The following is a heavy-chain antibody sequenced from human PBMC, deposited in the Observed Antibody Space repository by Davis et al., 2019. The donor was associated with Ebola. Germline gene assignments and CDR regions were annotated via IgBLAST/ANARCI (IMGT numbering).Heavy chain of an antibody. Sequence: PGGSLRLSCAASGFTFSSYWMSWVRQAPGKGLEWVSNIKQDGSAKYYVDSVKGRFTISRDNDKKSLFLQMNRLRAEDTAVYYCARGDYYDSSGYFYDGTYHDAFVIWGQGTLVTVSS. CDR2: IKQDGSAK. CDR1: GFTFSSYW. V-gene: IGHV3-7*01. D-gene: IGHD3-22*01. J-gene: IGHJ3*02. CDR3: ARGDYYDSSGYFYDGTYHDAFVI.